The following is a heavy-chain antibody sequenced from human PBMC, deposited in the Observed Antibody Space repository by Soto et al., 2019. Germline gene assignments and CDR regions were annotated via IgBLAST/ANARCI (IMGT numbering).Heavy chain of an antibody. J-gene: IGHJ4*02. CDR1: GYTFTSYG. Sequence: DSMKGSCKASGYTFTSYGISGVGQAPGQGLEWMGWISAYNGNTNYAQKLQGRVTMTTDTSTSTAYMELRSLRSDDTAVYYCARHYDSSGYEDYWGQGTLVTVS. CDR2: ISAYNGNT. CDR3: ARHYDSSGYEDY. V-gene: IGHV1-18*04. D-gene: IGHD3-22*01.